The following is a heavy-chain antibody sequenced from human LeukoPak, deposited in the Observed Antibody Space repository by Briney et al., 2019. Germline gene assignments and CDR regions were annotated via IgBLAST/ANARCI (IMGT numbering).Heavy chain of an antibody. J-gene: IGHJ5*02. CDR2: IIPILGIA. CDR1: GGTFSSYT. D-gene: IGHD6-13*01. Sequence: SVKVSCKASGGTFSSYTISWVRQAPGQGLEWMGRIIPILGIANYAQKFQGRVTITADKSTSTAYMELSSLRSEDTAVYYCAPQLNTGYSTSWQFDPWGQGTLVTVSS. CDR3: APQLNTGYSTSWQFDP. V-gene: IGHV1-69*02.